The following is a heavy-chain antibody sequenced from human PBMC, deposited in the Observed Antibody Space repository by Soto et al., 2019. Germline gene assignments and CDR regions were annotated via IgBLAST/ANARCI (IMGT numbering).Heavy chain of an antibody. Sequence: QVQLVQSEAEVKKPGASVKVSCEASGYTFNNYAMHWVRQAPGQRLEWMGYISGGNGNTKYSEKLEGRVAITRDTSASTDYLELSSLSSEDTAVYYCARWSGYDYYFDYWGQGTLVIVSS. CDR3: ARWSGYDYYFDY. V-gene: IGHV1-3*01. J-gene: IGHJ4*02. D-gene: IGHD5-12*01. CDR1: GYTFNNYA. CDR2: ISGGNGNT.